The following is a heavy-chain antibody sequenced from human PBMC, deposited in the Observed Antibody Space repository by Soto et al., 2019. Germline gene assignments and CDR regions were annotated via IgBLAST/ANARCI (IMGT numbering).Heavy chain of an antibody. Sequence: KESGPTLVKPTQTLTLTCTFSGFSLSTSGVGVGWIRQPPGKALEWLALIYWGDDKRYSPFLKSRLTITKDTSKNQVVLTMTNMDPVDTATYYCVPSNYGDYVLYWGQGTLVTVSS. CDR1: GFSLSTSGVG. CDR3: VPSNYGDYVLY. CDR2: IYWGDDK. V-gene: IGHV2-5*02. D-gene: IGHD4-17*01. J-gene: IGHJ4*02.